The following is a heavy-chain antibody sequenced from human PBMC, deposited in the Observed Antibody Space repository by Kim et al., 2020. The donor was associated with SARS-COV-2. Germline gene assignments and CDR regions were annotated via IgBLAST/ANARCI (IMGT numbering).Heavy chain of an antibody. CDR2: ISPSRST. Sequence: SETLSLTCAVTGAAITSSNWWSWVRQPPGKGLEWIGEISPSRSTNYSPSLKSRLTLSIDKSKNLFSLDLNSVTAADTAVYYCARAVSSAWTLRDWFDPWGQGALVTVSS. CDR3: ARAVSSAWTLRDWFDP. CDR1: GAAITSSNW. J-gene: IGHJ5*02. V-gene: IGHV4-4*02. D-gene: IGHD6-19*01.